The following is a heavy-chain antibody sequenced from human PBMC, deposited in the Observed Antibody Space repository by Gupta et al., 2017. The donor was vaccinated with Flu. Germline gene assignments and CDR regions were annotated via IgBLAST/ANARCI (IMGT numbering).Heavy chain of an antibody. J-gene: IGHJ4*02. V-gene: IGHV3-23*01. D-gene: IGHD6-6*01. Sequence: EVQLLESGGDSVRPGGSLRLSCAASGFTFRRYTMSWVRQAPGKGLEWVAAIRDNSVYTYYADSVTGRFTISRDNSKNTLFLQLNSLRAEDTAVYYCVKGSSSARPYYFDYWGQGTLVTVSS. CDR1: GFTFRRYT. CDR3: VKGSSSARPYYFDY. CDR2: IRDNSVYT.